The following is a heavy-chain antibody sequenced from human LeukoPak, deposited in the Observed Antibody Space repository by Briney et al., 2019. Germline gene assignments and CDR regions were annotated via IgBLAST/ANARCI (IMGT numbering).Heavy chain of an antibody. D-gene: IGHD3-22*01. J-gene: IGHJ6*02. CDR2: VYTSGST. CDR1: GGSISCGDNY. Sequence: SETLSLTCTVSGGSISCGDNYWSWIRQPAGKGLEWIGRVYTSGSTNYNPSLKSRVTISVDTSKNQFSLKLSSVTAADTAVYYCARHEVVVITTSSLGYGMDVWGQGTTVTVSS. V-gene: IGHV4-61*02. CDR3: ARHEVVVITTSSLGYGMDV.